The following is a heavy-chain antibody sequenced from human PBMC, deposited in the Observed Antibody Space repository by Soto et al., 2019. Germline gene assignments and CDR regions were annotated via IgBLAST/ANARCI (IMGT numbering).Heavy chain of an antibody. J-gene: IGHJ4*02. CDR3: ARDQEMGYCSGGSCDYFDY. Sequence: SVKVSCKASGGTFSSYTISWVRQAPGQGLEWMGRIIPILGIANYAQKFQGRVTITADKSTSTAYMELSSLRSEDTAVYYCARDQEMGYCSGGSCDYFDYWGQGTLVTVSS. V-gene: IGHV1-69*04. CDR2: IIPILGIA. CDR1: GGTFSSYT. D-gene: IGHD2-15*01.